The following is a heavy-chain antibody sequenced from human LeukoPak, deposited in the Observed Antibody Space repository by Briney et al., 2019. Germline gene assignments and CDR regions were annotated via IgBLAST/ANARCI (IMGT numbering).Heavy chain of an antibody. CDR2: INPKTGDT. V-gene: IGHV1-2*04. CDR1: GYTFTGYY. CDR3: ARVEYSHGYCDRVTCPNWFDP. D-gene: IGHD2-2*03. J-gene: IGHJ5*02. Sequence: GASVKVSCKASGYTFTGYYMHWVRQAPGQGLEWMGWINPKTGDTNSAQKFQRWVTMTRDTAISTAYMELNRLALDDTAVYYCARVEYSHGYCDRVTCPNWFDPWGQGTLVTVSS.